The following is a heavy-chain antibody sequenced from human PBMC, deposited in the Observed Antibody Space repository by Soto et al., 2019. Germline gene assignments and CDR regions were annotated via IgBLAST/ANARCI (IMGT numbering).Heavy chain of an antibody. CDR1: GGSISSGGYY. J-gene: IGHJ5*02. Sequence: QVQLQESGPGLVKPSQTLSLTCTVSGGSISSGGYYWSWIRQHPGKGLEWIGYIYYSGSTYYNPXLXSXXTISVAPSKTQFALKLSSVTAAPPAVYYCARSFAPWGQGTLVAVSS. CDR3: ARSFAP. V-gene: IGHV4-31*01. CDR2: IYYSGST.